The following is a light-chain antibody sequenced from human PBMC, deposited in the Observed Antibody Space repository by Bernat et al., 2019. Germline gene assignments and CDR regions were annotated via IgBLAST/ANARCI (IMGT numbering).Light chain of an antibody. V-gene: IGKV3-20*01. CDR3: QQYGSSPWT. Sequence: ETVLTQSPGTLSLSPGERATLSCRASQSVSSNYLAWFQHKPGQGPRLLIFGASTRATGIPDRFSGSGSGTDFTLTISRLETEDFAVYYCQQYGSSPWTFGQGTKVGI. J-gene: IGKJ1*01. CDR2: GAS. CDR1: QSVSSNY.